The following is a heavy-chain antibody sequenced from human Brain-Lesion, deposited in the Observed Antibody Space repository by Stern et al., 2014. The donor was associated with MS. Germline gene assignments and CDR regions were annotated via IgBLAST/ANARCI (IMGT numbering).Heavy chain of an antibody. J-gene: IGHJ4*02. CDR3: ARHDSVPRPSQLYSARDRGPGYFDY. CDR1: GGSISSSTYY. Sequence: QMQLQESGPGLVKPSETLSLTCTVSGGSISSSTYYWAWIRQPPGKGLEWIGNIYYSGFTYYNPSLKSPVTVSDDKSKNQFSLKLSSGTAAGTAIYYCARHDSVPRPSQLYSARDRGPGYFDYWGQGTLVTVSS. D-gene: IGHD1-26*01. V-gene: IGHV4-39*01. CDR2: IYYSGFT.